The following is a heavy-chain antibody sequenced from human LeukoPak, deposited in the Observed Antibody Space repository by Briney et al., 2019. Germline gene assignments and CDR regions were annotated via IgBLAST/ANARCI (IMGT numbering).Heavy chain of an antibody. CDR2: IIPIFGTA. Sequence: ASVKVSCKASGGTFSSYAISWVRQAPGQGLEWMGGIIPIFGTANYAQKFQGRVTITADESTSTAYMELSSLRSEDTAVYYCARVQYGYRTFDYWGQGTLVTVSS. CDR3: ARVQYGYRTFDY. D-gene: IGHD5-18*01. J-gene: IGHJ4*02. V-gene: IGHV1-69*13. CDR1: GGTFSSYA.